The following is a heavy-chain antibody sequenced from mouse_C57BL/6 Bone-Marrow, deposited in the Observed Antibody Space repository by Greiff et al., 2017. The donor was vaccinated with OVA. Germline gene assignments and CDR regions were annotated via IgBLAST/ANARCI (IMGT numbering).Heavy chain of an antibody. CDR2: ISSGSSTI. CDR1: GFTFSDYG. Sequence: EVKLQESGGGLVKPGGSLKLSCAASGFTFSDYGMHWVRQAPEKGLEWVAYISSGSSTIYYADTVKGRFTISRDNAKNTLFLQMTSLRSEDTAMYYGARTDYDGGGYFDYWGQGTTLTVSS. CDR3: ARTDYDGGGYFDY. V-gene: IGHV5-17*01. J-gene: IGHJ2*01. D-gene: IGHD2-4*01.